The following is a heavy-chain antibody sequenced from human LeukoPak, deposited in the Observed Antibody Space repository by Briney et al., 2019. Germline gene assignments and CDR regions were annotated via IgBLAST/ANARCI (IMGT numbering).Heavy chain of an antibody. Sequence: SQTLPLTCPVSGGSISSGSYYWSWIRQPAGKGLEWIGRIYTSGSTNYNPSLKSRVTISVDTSKNQFSLKLSSVTAADTAVYYCARVSGSYRWYFDYWGQGTLVTVSS. D-gene: IGHD1-26*01. J-gene: IGHJ4*02. CDR2: IYTSGST. CDR3: ARVSGSYRWYFDY. CDR1: GGSISSGSYY. V-gene: IGHV4-61*02.